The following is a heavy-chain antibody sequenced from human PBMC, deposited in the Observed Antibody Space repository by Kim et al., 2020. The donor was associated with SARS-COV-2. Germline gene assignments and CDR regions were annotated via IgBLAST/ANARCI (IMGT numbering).Heavy chain of an antibody. V-gene: IGHV3-43*02. D-gene: IGHD4-17*01. CDR1: GFTFGDYG. J-gene: IGHJ4*02. CDR2: ISSDGSST. Sequence: GGSLRLSCAASGFTFGDYGMHWVRQAPGKGLVWVSLISSDGSSTNYADSVKGRFTISTDNTNNSLYLQMNSLRTEDTAMYYCAKDVTGDYPGNYWGQGTLVTVSS. CDR3: AKDVTGDYPGNY.